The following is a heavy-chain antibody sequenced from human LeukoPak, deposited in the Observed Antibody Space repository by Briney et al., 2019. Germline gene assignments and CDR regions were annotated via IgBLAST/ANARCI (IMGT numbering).Heavy chain of an antibody. D-gene: IGHD3-10*01. CDR2: IYPLDSDT. CDR1: GYSFTNTW. J-gene: IGHJ4*02. CDR3: ATVNGSHWFFDY. Sequence: GESLKISCKGSGYSFTNTWIGWVRLMPGKGLEWMGTIYPLDSDTRYSPSFQGQVTISADKSITTAYLRWSSLRASDTAMYYCATVNGSHWFFDYWGQGTLVTVSS. V-gene: IGHV5-51*01.